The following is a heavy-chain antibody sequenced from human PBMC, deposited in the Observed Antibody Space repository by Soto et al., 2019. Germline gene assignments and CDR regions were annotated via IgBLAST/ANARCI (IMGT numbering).Heavy chain of an antibody. CDR1: GFTFTGHY. CDR3: AKSGRCFRPSRGYFDY. V-gene: IGHV1-2*02. CDR2: INPNSGGT. Sequence: ASVKVSCKASGFTFTGHYIHWVRQAPGQGLEWMGWINPNSGGTSYAQKVQGRVTMTRDTSITTAYMELSRLSSDDTAVYYCAKSGRCFRPSRGYFDYWGQGTLVTVSS. J-gene: IGHJ4*02. D-gene: IGHD3-16*01.